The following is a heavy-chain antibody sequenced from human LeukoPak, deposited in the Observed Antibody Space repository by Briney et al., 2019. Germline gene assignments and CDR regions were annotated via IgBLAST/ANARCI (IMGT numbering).Heavy chain of an antibody. Sequence: SETLSLTCTVSGGSVSSVSYYWGWIRQPPGKGLEWIGSVYYSGSTYYNPSLKSRVTISVDTSKNQFSLKLSSVTAADTAVYYCARGIRKGYYDSSGYAYDYWGQGTLVTVSS. CDR2: VYYSGST. CDR3: ARGIRKGYYDSSGYAYDY. CDR1: GGSVSSVSYY. V-gene: IGHV4-39*07. D-gene: IGHD3-22*01. J-gene: IGHJ4*02.